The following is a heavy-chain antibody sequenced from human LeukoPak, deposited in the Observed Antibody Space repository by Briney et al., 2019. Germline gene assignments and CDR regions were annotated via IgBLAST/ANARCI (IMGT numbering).Heavy chain of an antibody. CDR1: GVSISSYY. V-gene: IGHV4-59*08. Sequence: SETLSLTCTVSGVSISSYYWSWIRQPPGKGLEWIGYIYYSGSTNYNPSLKSRVTISVDTSKNQFSLKLKSVTAADTAVYYCARNCGGDCYGEGDYWGQGTLVTVSS. CDR3: ARNCGGDCYGEGDY. D-gene: IGHD2-21*02. J-gene: IGHJ4*02. CDR2: IYYSGST.